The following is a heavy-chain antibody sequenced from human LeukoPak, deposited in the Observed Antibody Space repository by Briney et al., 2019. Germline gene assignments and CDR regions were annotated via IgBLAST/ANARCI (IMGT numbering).Heavy chain of an antibody. D-gene: IGHD1-7*01. CDR3: ANGETGTTPYYYGMDV. V-gene: IGHV4-30-4*01. Sequence: SETLSLTCTVSGGSISSGDYYWSWIRQPPGKGMEWIGYIYYSGSTYYNPSLKSRVTISVDTSKNQFSLKLSSVTAADTAVYYCANGETGTTPYYYGMDVWGQGTTVTVSS. CDR2: IYYSGST. CDR1: GGSISSGDYY. J-gene: IGHJ6*02.